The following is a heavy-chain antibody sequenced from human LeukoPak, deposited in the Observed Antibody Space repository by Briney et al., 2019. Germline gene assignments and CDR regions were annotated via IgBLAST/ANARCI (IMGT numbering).Heavy chain of an antibody. CDR3: ARDFLMGTMTTAPRGGY. V-gene: IGHV3-30*04. Sequence: PGGSLRLSCAASGFTFSSYAMHWVRQAPGKGLEWVAVISYDGSNKYYADSVKGRFTISRDNSKNTLYLQMNSLRAEDTAVYYCARDFLMGTMTTAPRGGYWGQGILVTVSS. J-gene: IGHJ4*02. CDR1: GFTFSSYA. CDR2: ISYDGSNK. D-gene: IGHD4-17*01.